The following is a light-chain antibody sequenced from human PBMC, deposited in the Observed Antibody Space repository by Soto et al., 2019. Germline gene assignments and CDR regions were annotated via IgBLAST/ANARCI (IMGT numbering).Light chain of an antibody. Sequence: QSVLTQPPSVSGAPGQRVTLSCTGSSSNIGAGYDVHWYQQLPGTAPKLLIYGNSIRPSGIPDRFSGSKSGTSASLAITGLQAEDEADYYCQSYDSSLSGSNVFGTGTKLTVL. J-gene: IGLJ1*01. V-gene: IGLV1-40*01. CDR2: GNS. CDR1: SSNIGAGYD. CDR3: QSYDSSLSGSNV.